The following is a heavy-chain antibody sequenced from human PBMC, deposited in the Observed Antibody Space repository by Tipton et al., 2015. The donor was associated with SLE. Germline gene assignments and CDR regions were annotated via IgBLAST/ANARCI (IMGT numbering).Heavy chain of an antibody. CDR3: AREKSKEPRMHYYDSSGGFDY. D-gene: IGHD3-22*01. J-gene: IGHJ4*02. CDR1: GYSISSGYY. Sequence: TLSLTCAVSGYSISSGYYWGWIRQPPGKGLEWIGSIYHSGSTYYNPSLTSRVTISVDTSKNHFSLKLSSVTAADTAVYYCAREKSKEPRMHYYDSSGGFDYWGQGTLVTVSS. V-gene: IGHV4-38-2*02. CDR2: IYHSGST.